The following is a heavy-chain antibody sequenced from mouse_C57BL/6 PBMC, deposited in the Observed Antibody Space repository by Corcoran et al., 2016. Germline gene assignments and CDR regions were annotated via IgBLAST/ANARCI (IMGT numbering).Heavy chain of an antibody. V-gene: IGHV9-3*01. CDR2: INTYSGVP. CDR3: ARGYYYYGSSYGFAY. D-gene: IGHD1-1*01. Sequence: QIQLVQSGPELKKPGETVKISCKASGYTFTTYGMSWEKQAPGKGLKWMGWINTYSGVPTYADDFKGRFAFSLETSASTAYLQINNLKNEDTATYFCARGYYYYGSSYGFAYWGQGTLVTVSA. CDR1: GYTFTTYG. J-gene: IGHJ3*01.